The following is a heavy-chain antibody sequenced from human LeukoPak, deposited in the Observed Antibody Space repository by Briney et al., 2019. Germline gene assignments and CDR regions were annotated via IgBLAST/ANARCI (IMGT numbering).Heavy chain of an antibody. Sequence: GGSLRLSCAAPGFTLITNDMTWVRQAPGKWLEWVSVLYSDGNTKYADSGQGRFTISRDNSTNTLYLEMNSLSPDDTAVYYCARGVEPLAANTLAYWGQGTLVTVSS. D-gene: IGHD1-14*01. V-gene: IGHV3-53*01. CDR3: ARGVEPLAANTLAY. CDR2: LYSDGNT. CDR1: GFTLITND. J-gene: IGHJ4*02.